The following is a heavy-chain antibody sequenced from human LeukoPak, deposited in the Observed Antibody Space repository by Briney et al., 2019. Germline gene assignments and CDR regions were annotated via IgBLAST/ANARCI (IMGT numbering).Heavy chain of an antibody. D-gene: IGHD3-22*01. CDR3: AREWGNGGTTMTQGY. Sequence: ASVKLSCKASGYTFTDCYMHWVRQAPGQGLEWMGWINPNSGGTNYGQKFQGRVTMTSDTSISTAFMELSRLRSDDTAVYYCAREWGNGGTTMTQGYWGQGTLVTVSS. V-gene: IGHV1-2*02. J-gene: IGHJ4*02. CDR2: INPNSGGT. CDR1: GYTFTDCY.